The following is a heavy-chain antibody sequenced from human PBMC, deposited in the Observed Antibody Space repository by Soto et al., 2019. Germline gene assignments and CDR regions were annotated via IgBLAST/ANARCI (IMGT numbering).Heavy chain of an antibody. CDR3: ARVLPADSSGPGDDAFDI. D-gene: IGHD3-22*01. V-gene: IGHV1-69*13. CDR2: IIPIFGTA. J-gene: IGHJ3*02. Sequence: SVKVSCKASGGTFSSYAISWVRQAPGQGLEWMGGIIPIFGTANYAQKFQGRVTITADESTSTAYMELSSLRSEDTAVYYCARVLPADSSGPGDDAFDIWGQGTMVTVSS. CDR1: GGTFSSYA.